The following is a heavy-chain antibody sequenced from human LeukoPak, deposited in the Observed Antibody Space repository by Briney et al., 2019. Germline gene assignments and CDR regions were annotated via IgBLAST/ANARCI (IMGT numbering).Heavy chain of an antibody. J-gene: IGHJ3*02. D-gene: IGHD3-22*01. CDR2: IRYDGSDGSNK. Sequence: GGSLRLSCAASGFTFSSYGMHWVRQAPGKGLEWVAFIRYDGSDGSNKYYADSVKGRFTISRDNSKNTLYLKMHSLRAEDTAVYYCARDETYYYDSSGYYHRAFDIWGQGTMVTVSS. CDR3: ARDETYYYDSSGYYHRAFDI. V-gene: IGHV3-30*02. CDR1: GFTFSSYG.